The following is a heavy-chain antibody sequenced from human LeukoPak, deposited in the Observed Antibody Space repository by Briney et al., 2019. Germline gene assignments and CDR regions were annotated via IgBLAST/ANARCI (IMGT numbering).Heavy chain of an antibody. CDR3: ARHHPDWLSGEDY. CDR1: GGSISSRNYY. V-gene: IGHV4-39*01. CDR2: IFYTAST. Sequence: PSETLSLTCTVSGGSISSRNYYWGWIRQPPGKGLEWIGSIFYTASTYYNPSLKSRVTISVDTSKNQFSLKLSSVTAADTAMYYCARHHPDWLSGEDYWGQGTLVTVSS. D-gene: IGHD3/OR15-3a*01. J-gene: IGHJ4*02.